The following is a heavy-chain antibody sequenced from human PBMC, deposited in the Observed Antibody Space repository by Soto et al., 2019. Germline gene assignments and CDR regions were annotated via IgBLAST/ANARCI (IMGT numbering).Heavy chain of an antibody. J-gene: IGHJ4*02. D-gene: IGHD3-3*01. V-gene: IGHV4-39*01. CDR3: ATADGFGVVTPFFEY. CDR2: SFYRGST. Sequence: QLQLQESGPGLVKPSEPLSLTCTVSVGSISSRSHYWGWIRQSPGKHLEWIGSSFYRGSTHYNPSFKTRVTISVDTSKNQGSLKLYSVTAADTAVYYCATADGFGVVTPFFEYWGQGILVTVSS. CDR1: VGSISSRSHY.